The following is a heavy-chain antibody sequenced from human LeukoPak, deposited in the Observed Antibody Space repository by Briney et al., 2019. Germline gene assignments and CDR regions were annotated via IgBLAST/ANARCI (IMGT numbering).Heavy chain of an antibody. CDR1: GFTFRTYW. CDR2: INSDGTGT. CDR3: ARVRSSSWFDY. V-gene: IGHV3-74*03. Sequence: GDSLRLSCEVSGFTFRTYWMHRVRQAPGKGLVWVSYINSDGTGTMYADSVKGRFTVSRDNAKNTLYLQMNSLRAEDTAVYFCARVRSSSWFDYWGQGTLVAVSS. J-gene: IGHJ4*02. D-gene: IGHD6-13*01.